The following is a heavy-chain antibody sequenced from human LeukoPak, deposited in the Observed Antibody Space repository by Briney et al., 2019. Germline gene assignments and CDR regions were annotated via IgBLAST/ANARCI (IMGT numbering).Heavy chain of an antibody. J-gene: IGHJ4*02. CDR3: TSASYSSSWYGFDY. V-gene: IGHV3-73*01. Sequence: GGSLTLSCAASGFTFSGSAMHWVRQASGKGLEWVGRIRSKANSYATAYAASVKGSFTISRDDSKNTAYLQMNSLKTEDTAVYYCTSASYSSSWYGFDYWGQGTLVTVSS. CDR1: GFTFSGSA. D-gene: IGHD6-13*01. CDR2: IRSKANSYAT.